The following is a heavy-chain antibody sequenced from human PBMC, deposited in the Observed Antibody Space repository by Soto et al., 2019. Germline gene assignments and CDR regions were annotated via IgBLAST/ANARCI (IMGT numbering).Heavy chain of an antibody. CDR1: GFTFEDYT. J-gene: IGHJ4*02. Sequence: EVQLVESGGVGLQPGGSLRLSCAASGFTFEDYTMHGVRQAPGKGLEWVSLISWDGGSTYYADSVKGRFTISRDNSKNSLYLQMNSLRTEDTALYYCAKGSMTTVTTHFDYWGQGTLVTVSS. CDR3: AKGSMTTVTTHFDY. CDR2: ISWDGGST. V-gene: IGHV3-43*01. D-gene: IGHD4-17*01.